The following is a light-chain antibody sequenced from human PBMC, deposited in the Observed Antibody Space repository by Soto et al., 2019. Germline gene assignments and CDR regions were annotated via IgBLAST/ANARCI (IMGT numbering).Light chain of an antibody. Sequence: IQLTQSPSSLSASVGDRVTITCRASQGISSFLAWYQQKPGKAPKLLSYVASTLQSGVPSRFSGGGSGTDVYLSIGSLQPEHFATYYCQQLNSFPIPFGPGTKVDIK. J-gene: IGKJ3*01. CDR3: QQLNSFPIP. V-gene: IGKV1-9*01. CDR2: VAS. CDR1: QGISSF.